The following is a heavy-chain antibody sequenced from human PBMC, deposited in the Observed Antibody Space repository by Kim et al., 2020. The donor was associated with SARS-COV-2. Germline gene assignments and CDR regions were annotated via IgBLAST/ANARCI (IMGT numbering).Heavy chain of an antibody. Sequence: GGSLRLSCAASGFTFSSYAMSWVRQAPGKGLEWVSAISGSGGSTYYADSVKGRFTISRDNSKNTLYLQMNSLRAEDTAVYYCAKGDVGFCSSTSCLFDYWGQGTLVTVSS. CDR3: AKGDVGFCSSTSCLFDY. CDR1: GFTFSSYA. J-gene: IGHJ4*02. CDR2: ISGSGGST. V-gene: IGHV3-23*01. D-gene: IGHD2-2*01.